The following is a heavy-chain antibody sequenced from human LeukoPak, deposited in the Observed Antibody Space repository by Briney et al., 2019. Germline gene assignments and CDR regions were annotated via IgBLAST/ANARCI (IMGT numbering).Heavy chain of an antibody. CDR2: INHSGRT. CDR3: ARGPVAGIFSFSWFDP. V-gene: IGHV4-34*01. J-gene: IGHJ5*02. Sequence: PSETLSLTCAVYGGSFSGYYWSWIRQPPGKGLEWIGEINHSGRTNYNPALKRGGTISVDKSKKKLYLKLRCVTAAETAVYYCARGPVAGIFSFSWFDPWGQGTLVTVSS. D-gene: IGHD6-19*01. CDR1: GGSFSGYY.